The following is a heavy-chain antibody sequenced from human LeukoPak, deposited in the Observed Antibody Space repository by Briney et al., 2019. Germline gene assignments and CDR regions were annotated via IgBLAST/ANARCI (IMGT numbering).Heavy chain of an antibody. CDR3: AKSGRGAVAGDAFDI. V-gene: IGHV3-23*01. CDR2: ISGSGGST. D-gene: IGHD6-19*01. Sequence: PGGSLRLSCAASGFSFSSYAMSWVRQAPGRGLEWVSAISGSGGSTYYADSVKGRFTISRDNSKNTLYLQMNSLRAEDTAVYYCAKSGRGAVAGDAFDIWGQGTMVTVSS. CDR1: GFSFSSYA. J-gene: IGHJ3*02.